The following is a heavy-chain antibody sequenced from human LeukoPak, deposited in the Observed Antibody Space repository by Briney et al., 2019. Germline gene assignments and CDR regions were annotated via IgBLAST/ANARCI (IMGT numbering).Heavy chain of an antibody. CDR3: AREYDSRARFDP. D-gene: IGHD4-11*01. CDR2: IDYGGSPI. V-gene: IGHV3-48*01. CDR1: GVTFSSHS. Sequence: PGGSLRLSCAASGVTFSSHSMNWIRQAPGKGLEWISFIDYGGSPIYYADSVKGRFGISRDDAKNSLYLHMTSLRAEDTAIYYCAREYDSRARFDPWGQATLVTVSS. J-gene: IGHJ5*02.